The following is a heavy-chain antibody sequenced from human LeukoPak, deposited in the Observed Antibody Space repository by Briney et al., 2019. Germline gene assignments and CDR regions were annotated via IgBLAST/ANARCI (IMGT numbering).Heavy chain of an antibody. CDR2: IWYDGSNK. J-gene: IGHJ6*02. CDR3: AREAGIAVAGDYYHYGMDV. Sequence: GGSLRLSCAASGFTFSSYGMHWVRQAPGKGLEWVAVIWYDGSNKYYADSVKGRFTISRDNSKNTLYLQMNSLRAEDTAVYYCAREAGIAVAGDYYHYGMDVWGQGTTVTVSS. D-gene: IGHD6-19*01. V-gene: IGHV3-33*01. CDR1: GFTFSSYG.